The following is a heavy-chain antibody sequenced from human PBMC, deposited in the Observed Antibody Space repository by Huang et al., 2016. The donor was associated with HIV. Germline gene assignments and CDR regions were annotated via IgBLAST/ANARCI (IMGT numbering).Heavy chain of an antibody. CDR1: GFSFTNYW. J-gene: IGHJ4*02. V-gene: IGHV5-51*01. Sequence: EVQLAQSGPEVKKPGESLKISCKGSGFSFTNYWIGWVRQMPGKGLEWVGIIYPGDYDTKYIPSFPGQVTIAADKSINTAYLQWISLKASDTAMYYCVRSTSGYYYRTDYWGQGTLVTVSS. CDR3: VRSTSGYYYRTDY. CDR2: IYPGDYDT. D-gene: IGHD3-22*01.